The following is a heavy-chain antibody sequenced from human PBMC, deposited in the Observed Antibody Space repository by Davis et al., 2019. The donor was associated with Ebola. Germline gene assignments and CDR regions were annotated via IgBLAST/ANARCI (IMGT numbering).Heavy chain of an antibody. D-gene: IGHD7-27*01. Sequence: GGSLRLSCKGSGYSFTSYWIGWVRQMPGKGLEWMGIIYTGDSDTRYSPSFRGQVTISADKSTKTAFLQWSSLKASDTGIYYCASLRRTITGMDDSFDIWGQGTMVTVSS. CDR1: GYSFTSYW. J-gene: IGHJ3*02. CDR3: ASLRRTITGMDDSFDI. CDR2: IYTGDSDT. V-gene: IGHV5-51*01.